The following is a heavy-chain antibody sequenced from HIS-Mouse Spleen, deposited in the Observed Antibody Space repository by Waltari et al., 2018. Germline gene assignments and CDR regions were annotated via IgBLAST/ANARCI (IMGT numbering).Heavy chain of an antibody. Sequence: QLQLQESGPGLVKPSETLSLTCTVSGGSISSSRYYRGWLRQPPGKGLEWIGSIYYSGSTYYNPSLKSRVTISVDTSKNQFSLKLSSVTAADTAVYYCAREIPYSSSWYDWYFDLWGRGTLVTVSS. J-gene: IGHJ2*01. CDR1: GGSISSSRYY. CDR2: IYYSGST. D-gene: IGHD6-13*01. V-gene: IGHV4-39*07. CDR3: AREIPYSSSWYDWYFDL.